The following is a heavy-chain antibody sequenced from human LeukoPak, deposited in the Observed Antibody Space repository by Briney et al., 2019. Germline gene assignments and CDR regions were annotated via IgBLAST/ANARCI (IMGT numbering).Heavy chain of an antibody. CDR3: ARDLGTVTNEYFQH. CDR2: ISYDGSNK. Sequence: PGGSLRLSCAASGFTFSSYAMHWVRQAPGKGLEWVAVISYDGSNKYYADSVKGRFTISRDNSKNTLYLQMNSLRAEDTAVYYCARDLGTVTNEYFQHWGQGTLVTVSS. CDR1: GFTFSSYA. J-gene: IGHJ1*01. D-gene: IGHD4-17*01. V-gene: IGHV3-30-3*01.